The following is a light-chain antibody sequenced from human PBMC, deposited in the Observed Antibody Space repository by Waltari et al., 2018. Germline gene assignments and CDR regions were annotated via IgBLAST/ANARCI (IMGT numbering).Light chain of an antibody. CDR1: TGAXTXGYY. J-gene: IGLJ3*02. V-gene: IGLV7-43*01. CDR3: LLYYDGARLGV. Sequence: QTVVTQEPSLTVSPGGTVTLTCASSTGAXTXGYYPNWFQQKPGQAPRALIYSGTQKHAWTPARFSGSLLGDKAALTLSGVQPEDEAEYFCLLYYDGARLGVXGGGTKLTVL. CDR2: SGT.